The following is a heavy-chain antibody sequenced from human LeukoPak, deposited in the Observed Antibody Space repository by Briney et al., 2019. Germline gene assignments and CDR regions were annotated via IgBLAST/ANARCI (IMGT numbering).Heavy chain of an antibody. V-gene: IGHV3-66*01. J-gene: IGHJ5*02. D-gene: IGHD1-26*01. CDR1: GFTVSSNY. CDR2: IYSGGST. Sequence: GGSLRLSCAASGFTVSSNYMSWVRQAPGKGLEWVSVIYSGGSTYYADSVKGRFTISRDNSKNTLYLQMNSLRAEDTAVYYCARVKWELLDHNWFDPWGQGTLLTVSS. CDR3: ARVKWELLDHNWFDP.